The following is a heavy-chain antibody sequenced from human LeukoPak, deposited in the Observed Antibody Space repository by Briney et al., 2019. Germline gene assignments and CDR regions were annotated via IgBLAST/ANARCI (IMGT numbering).Heavy chain of an antibody. J-gene: IGHJ4*02. D-gene: IGHD6-25*01. V-gene: IGHV4-59*12. CDR3: ARALPYSSAFDY. Sequence: SETLSLTCTVSGGSISSYYWSWIRQPPGKGLEWIGYIYYSGSTNYNPSLKSRVTISVDTSKNQFSLKLSSVTAADTAMYYCARALPYSSAFDYWGQGTLVTVSS. CDR2: IYYSGST. CDR1: GGSISSYY.